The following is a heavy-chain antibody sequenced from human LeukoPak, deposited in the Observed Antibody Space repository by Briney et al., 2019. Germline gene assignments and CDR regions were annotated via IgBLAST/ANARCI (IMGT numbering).Heavy chain of an antibody. CDR1: GFTFSSYA. D-gene: IGHD3-22*01. Sequence: PGGSLRLSCAASGFTFSSYAMSWVRQAPGKGLEWVSAISGSGGSTYYADSVKGRFTISRDNSKNTLYLQMNSLRAEDTAVYYCAKATTYYYDSSGYYADYWGQGTLVTASS. J-gene: IGHJ4*02. CDR2: ISGSGGST. CDR3: AKATTYYYDSSGYYADY. V-gene: IGHV3-23*01.